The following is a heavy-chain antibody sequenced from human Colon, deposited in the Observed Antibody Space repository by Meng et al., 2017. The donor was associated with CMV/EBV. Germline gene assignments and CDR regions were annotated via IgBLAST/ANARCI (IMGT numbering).Heavy chain of an antibody. Sequence: SGFTFSSYAMSWVRQAPGKGLEWVSAVRQTGARTYYADSVKGRFTISRDNSKNTLYLQLTSLRAEDTAVYYSAKENSDSSGFDLDYWGQGTLVTVSS. V-gene: IGHV3-23*01. J-gene: IGHJ4*02. D-gene: IGHD3-22*01. CDR2: VRQTGART. CDR3: AKENSDSSGFDLDY. CDR1: GFTFSSYA.